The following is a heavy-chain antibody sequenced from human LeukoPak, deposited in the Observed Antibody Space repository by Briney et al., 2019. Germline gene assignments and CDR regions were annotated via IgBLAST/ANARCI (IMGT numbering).Heavy chain of an antibody. D-gene: IGHD6-13*01. V-gene: IGHV3-64D*09. J-gene: IGHJ4*02. CDR3: VAGYSSSWSYFDY. CDR2: ISSNGGST. Sequence: GGSLRLSCSASGFTFSSYAMHWVRQAPGKGLEYVSAISSNGGSTYYADSVKGRFTISRDNSKNTQYLQMSSLRAEDTAVYYCVAGYSSSWSYFDYWGQGTLVTVSS. CDR1: GFTFSSYA.